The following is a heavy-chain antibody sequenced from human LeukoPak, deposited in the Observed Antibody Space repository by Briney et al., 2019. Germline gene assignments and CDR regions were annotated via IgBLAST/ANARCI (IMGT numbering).Heavy chain of an antibody. J-gene: IGHJ4*01. CDR3: VKGGYDYIEVAYFDF. CDR2: ISYDGSNK. Sequence: GGSLRLSCAASGFTFSSYGMHWVRQAPGKGLEWVAVISYDGSNKYYADSVKGRFTISRDISKNTLYLQMNNLRVEDTAVYYCVKGGYDYIEVAYFDFWGQGILVTVSS. CDR1: GFTFSSYG. V-gene: IGHV3-30*18. D-gene: IGHD5-12*01.